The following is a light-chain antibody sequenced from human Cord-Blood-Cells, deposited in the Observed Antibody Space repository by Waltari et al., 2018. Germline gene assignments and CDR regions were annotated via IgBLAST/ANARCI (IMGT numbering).Light chain of an antibody. V-gene: IGKV3-20*01. CDR1: QSVSSSY. Sequence: EIVLTQSPGTLSLSPGERATLSCRPSQSVSSSYLAWYQQKPGQAPTLLIYGASSRATGIPDRFSGSGSGTDFSLTISRLEPEDFAVYYCQQYGSSPRTFGQGTKVEIK. J-gene: IGKJ1*01. CDR2: GAS. CDR3: QQYGSSPRT.